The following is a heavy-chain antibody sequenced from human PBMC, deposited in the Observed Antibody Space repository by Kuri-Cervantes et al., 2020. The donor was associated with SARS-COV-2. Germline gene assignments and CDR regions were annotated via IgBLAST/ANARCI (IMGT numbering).Heavy chain of an antibody. CDR1: GFTFSSSS. Sequence: GESLKISCAASGFTFSSSSINWVRQAPGKGLEWVSYISSGSNSIHYADSVKGRFTISRDNSKNSLYLQMNSLRVEDTAVYYCARERGVIPAGLGWFDPWGQGTLVTVSS. J-gene: IGHJ5*02. V-gene: IGHV3-48*01. CDR3: ARERGVIPAGLGWFDP. D-gene: IGHD2-2*01. CDR2: ISSGSNSI.